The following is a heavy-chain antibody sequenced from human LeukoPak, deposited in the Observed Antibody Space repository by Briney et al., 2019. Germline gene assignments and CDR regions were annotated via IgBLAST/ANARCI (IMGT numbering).Heavy chain of an antibody. Sequence: GRSLRLSCAASGFTFSSYGMHWVRQAPGKGLEWVAVISYDGSNKYYADSVKGRFTISRDNSKNTLYLQMNSLRAEDTAVYYCATAMKRLFRRVVGAPDYWGQGTLVTVSS. V-gene: IGHV3-30*03. J-gene: IGHJ4*02. CDR2: ISYDGSNK. CDR3: ATAMKRLFRRVVGAPDY. CDR1: GFTFSSYG. D-gene: IGHD1-26*01.